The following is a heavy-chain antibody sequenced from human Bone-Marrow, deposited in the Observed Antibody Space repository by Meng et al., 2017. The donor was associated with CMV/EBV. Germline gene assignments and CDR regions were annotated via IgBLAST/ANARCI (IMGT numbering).Heavy chain of an antibody. V-gene: IGHV3-11*04. D-gene: IGHD5-12*01. Sequence: GESLKISCVASGFTFSNHYMSWIRQAPGKGLEWISDISGTDSTIYYIDSVKGRFIISRDNAKNSLYLQMKSLRAEDTAVYYCAREVWLTREDYGLDAWGQGTTVTVSS. CDR1: GFTFSNHY. CDR2: ISGTDSTI. CDR3: AREVWLTREDYGLDA. J-gene: IGHJ6*02.